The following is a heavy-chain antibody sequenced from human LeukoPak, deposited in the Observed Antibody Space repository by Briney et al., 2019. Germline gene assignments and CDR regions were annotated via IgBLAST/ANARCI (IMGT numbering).Heavy chain of an antibody. CDR3: ARDPQS. V-gene: IGHV3-7*01. J-gene: IGHJ4*02. CDR2: IKQDGSEK. Sequence: GGSLRLSCAASGFTFSSYAMSWVRQAPGKGLEWVANIKQDGSEKYYVDSVKGRFTISRDNAKNSLYLQMNSLRAEDTAVYYCARDPQSWGQGILVTVSS. CDR1: GFTFSSYA.